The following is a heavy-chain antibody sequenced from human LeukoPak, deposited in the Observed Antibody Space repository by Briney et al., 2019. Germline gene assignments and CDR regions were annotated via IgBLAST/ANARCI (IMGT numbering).Heavy chain of an antibody. CDR2: MNPNSGNT. J-gene: IGHJ6*03. CDR1: GYTFTSYD. CDR3: ARALSWTTNSYYYMDV. Sequence: GASVNVSCKASGYTFTSYDINWVRQATGQGREWMGWMNPNSGNTGYAQKFQGRVTMTKNTSITTAYMELSSLRSEDTAVYYCARALSWTTNSYYYMDVWGKGTTVTVSS. D-gene: IGHD3/OR15-3a*01. V-gene: IGHV1-8*01.